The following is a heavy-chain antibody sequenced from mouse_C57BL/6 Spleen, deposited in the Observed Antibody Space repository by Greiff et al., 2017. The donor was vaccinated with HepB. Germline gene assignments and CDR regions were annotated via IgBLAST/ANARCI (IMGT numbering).Heavy chain of an antibody. CDR3: TRSMVTPRWYFDV. Sequence: EVQRVESGTVLARPGASVKMSCKTSGYTFTSYWMHWVKQRPGQGLEWIGAIYPGNSDTSYNQKFKGKAKLTAVTSASTAYMELSSLTNEDSAVYYCTRSMVTPRWYFDVWGTGTTVTVSS. D-gene: IGHD2-2*01. CDR2: IYPGNSDT. J-gene: IGHJ1*03. CDR1: GYTFTSYW. V-gene: IGHV1-5*01.